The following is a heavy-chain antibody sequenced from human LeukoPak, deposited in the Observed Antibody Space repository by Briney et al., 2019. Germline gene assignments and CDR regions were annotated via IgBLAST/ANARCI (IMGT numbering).Heavy chain of an antibody. J-gene: IGHJ3*02. D-gene: IGHD3-9*01. CDR3: AKDHYDILTGYILSYAFDI. CDR1: GGSISSGGYY. Sequence: PSETLSLTCTVSGGSISSGGYYWSWMRQPPGKGLEWTGYIYHSGSTYYNTSLKSRVTISVDRSKNQFSLKLSSVTAEDTAVYYCAKDHYDILTGYILSYAFDIWGQGTMVTVSS. V-gene: IGHV4-30-2*01. CDR2: IYHSGST.